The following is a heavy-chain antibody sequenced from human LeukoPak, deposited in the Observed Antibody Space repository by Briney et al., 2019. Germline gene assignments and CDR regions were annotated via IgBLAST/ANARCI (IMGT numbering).Heavy chain of an antibody. J-gene: IGHJ4*02. V-gene: IGHV3-30*18. CDR2: ISYDGSNK. CDR3: AKEGGSYHFDY. CDR1: GFTFSSYG. D-gene: IGHD1-26*01. Sequence: PGRSLRLSCAASGFTFSSYGMHWVRQAPGKGLEWVAVISYDGSNKYYADSVKGRFTISRDNSKNTLYLQMNSLRADDTAVYYCAKEGGSYHFDYWGRGTLVTVSS.